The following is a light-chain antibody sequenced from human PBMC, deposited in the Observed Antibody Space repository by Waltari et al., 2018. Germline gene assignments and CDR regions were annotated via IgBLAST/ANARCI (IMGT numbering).Light chain of an antibody. J-gene: IGLJ2*01. CDR2: RYD. Sequence: QSVLTQPPSASGTPGHTVTISCSGSSSNVGSNSVYWYQQLPGTAPKLLIYRYDQRPSGVPARFFGSKSGTSASLVITGLRPEDEADYYCAAWDDSLYVVFGGGTRLTV. V-gene: IGLV1-47*01. CDR1: SSNVGSNS. CDR3: AAWDDSLYVV.